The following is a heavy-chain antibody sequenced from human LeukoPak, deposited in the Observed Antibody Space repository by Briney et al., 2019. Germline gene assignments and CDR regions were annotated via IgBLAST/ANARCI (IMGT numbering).Heavy chain of an antibody. CDR1: GFIFSDYW. J-gene: IGHJ3*02. D-gene: IGHD3-22*01. Sequence: PGGSLRLSCAASGFIFSDYWMHWVRQAPGKGLVWVSRINSGGSSTSHADSAKGRFTISRDNAKNTLYLQMNSLRAEDTAVYYCARGGYYDSSGRIWGQGTMVTVSS. CDR3: ARGGYYDSSGRI. V-gene: IGHV3-74*01. CDR2: INSGGSST.